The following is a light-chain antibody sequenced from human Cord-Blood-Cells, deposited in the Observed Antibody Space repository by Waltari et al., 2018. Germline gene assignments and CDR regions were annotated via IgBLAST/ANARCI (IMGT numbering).Light chain of an antibody. CDR3: SSYTSSSTVV. CDR1: SSDAGGYNY. Sequence: QSALTQPASVSGSPGPSLTLSCTGPSSDAGGYNYVSWYQQHPGKAPKLMIYSASNRPSGVSNRFSGSKSGNTASLTISGLQAEDEADYYCSSYTSSSTVVFGGGTKLTVL. V-gene: IGLV2-14*01. J-gene: IGLJ2*01. CDR2: SAS.